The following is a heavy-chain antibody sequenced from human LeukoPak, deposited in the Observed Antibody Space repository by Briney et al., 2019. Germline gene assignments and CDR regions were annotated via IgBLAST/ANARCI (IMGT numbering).Heavy chain of an antibody. CDR3: AKANWVSNADAVW. CDR2: IRGAGET. J-gene: IGHJ4*02. V-gene: IGHV3-23*01. Sequence: GGSLRLSCAASGFSFSNYAMSWVRQAPARGPEWVSSIRGAGETFYADSVKGRFTLSRDDSRNTVYLQLNNLRVEDTAIYYCAKANWVSNADAVWWGQGAQVTVSS. D-gene: IGHD1-1*01. CDR1: GFSFSNYA.